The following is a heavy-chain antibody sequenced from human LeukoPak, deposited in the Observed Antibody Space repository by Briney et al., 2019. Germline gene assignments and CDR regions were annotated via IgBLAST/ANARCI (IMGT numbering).Heavy chain of an antibody. J-gene: IGHJ3*02. CDR3: ARGSRLGVVEGDAFAI. D-gene: IGHD3-3*01. CDR1: GFTFTIYS. V-gene: IGHV3-21*01. Sequence: GGSLRLSCAASGFTFTIYSMNWVRQAPGKGLEWVSSISISSNYIYYTDSLKGRCTISRDKGKNALYMQMNSLRGEDTAVYFCARGSRLGVVEGDAFAIWGQGTMVTVSS. CDR2: ISISSNYI.